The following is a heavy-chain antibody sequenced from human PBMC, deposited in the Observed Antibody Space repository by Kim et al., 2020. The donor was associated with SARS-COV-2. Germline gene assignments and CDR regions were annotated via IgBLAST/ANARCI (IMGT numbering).Heavy chain of an antibody. J-gene: IGHJ4*02. Sequence: GGSLRLSCAASGFTFSDYYMNWIRQAPGKGLEWISYISSRDFSTYYADSVKGRFTISRDNAKNSLYLQMNSLRVDDSAVYYCARDVPSVVAADYGGEGTRLTVPS. CDR1: GFTFSDYY. CDR2: ISSRDFST. V-gene: IGHV3-11*04. CDR3: ARDVPSVVAADY. D-gene: IGHD2-21*01.